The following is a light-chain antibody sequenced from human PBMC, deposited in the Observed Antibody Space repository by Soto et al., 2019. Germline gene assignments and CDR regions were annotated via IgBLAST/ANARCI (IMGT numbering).Light chain of an antibody. CDR1: SSDVGGYNY. Sequence: QSALTQPRSVSGSPGQSVTISCTGTSSDVGGYNYVSWYQQHPGKAPKLMIYDVSKRPSGVPDRFSGSKSGNTASLTISGLQAEDEADYYCCSYAGSYPHVVFGGGTKLTVL. CDR3: CSYAGSYPHVV. J-gene: IGLJ2*01. V-gene: IGLV2-11*01. CDR2: DVS.